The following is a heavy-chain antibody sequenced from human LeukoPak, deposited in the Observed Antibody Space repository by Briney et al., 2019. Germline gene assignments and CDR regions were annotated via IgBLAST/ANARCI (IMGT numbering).Heavy chain of an antibody. CDR2: INSDGSST. CDR1: GFTFSSYW. CDR3: ARSGYTFYALN. D-gene: IGHD3-3*01. V-gene: IGHV3-74*01. J-gene: IGHJ4*02. Sequence: GGSLRLSCAASGFTFSSYWMHWVRQAPGKGLVWVSRINSDGSSTSYADSVKGRFTISRDNAKNTLYLQMNSLRAEDTALYYCARSGYTFYALNWRQGTLVSVSS.